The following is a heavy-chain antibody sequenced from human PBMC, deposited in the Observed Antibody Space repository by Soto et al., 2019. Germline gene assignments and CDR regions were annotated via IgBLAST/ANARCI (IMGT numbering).Heavy chain of an antibody. Sequence: GASVKVSCKASGYTFTSYGISWVRQAPGQGXEWMGWISAYNGNTNYAQKLQGRVTMTTDTSTSTAYMELRSLRSDDTAVYYCARDLYCSSTSCHHDYYYYGMDVWGQGTTVTVSS. CDR3: ARDLYCSSTSCHHDYYYYGMDV. J-gene: IGHJ6*02. CDR1: GYTFTSYG. CDR2: ISAYNGNT. V-gene: IGHV1-18*01. D-gene: IGHD2-2*01.